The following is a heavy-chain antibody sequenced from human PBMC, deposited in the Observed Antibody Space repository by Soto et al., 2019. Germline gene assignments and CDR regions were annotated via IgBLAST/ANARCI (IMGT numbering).Heavy chain of an antibody. V-gene: IGHV4-31*03. D-gene: IGHD1-7*01. CDR2: IYYSGST. Sequence: TQSLTCTVSGCSISSGGYYWRWIRPHPGKGLEWIGYIYYSGSTYYNPSLKSRVTISVDTSKNQFSLKLSSVTAADTAVYYCARVVLELRGAFDIWGQGTMVTVS. CDR3: ARVVLELRGAFDI. J-gene: IGHJ3*02. CDR1: GCSISSGGYY.